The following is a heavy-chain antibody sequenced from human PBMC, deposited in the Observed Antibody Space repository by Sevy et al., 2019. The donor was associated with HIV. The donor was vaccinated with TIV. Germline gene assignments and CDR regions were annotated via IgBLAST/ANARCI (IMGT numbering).Heavy chain of an antibody. CDR2: ISYDGSSK. D-gene: IGHD2-2*01. CDR3: AILGFACVSTHCYGMRSLSFDF. Sequence: GGFLRLSCAASGFTFSSFAMHWVRQAPGKGLEWIAVISYDGSSKYYPDSVKGRFTISRDNAKNTLYLQMNRLRPEDTAVYFCAILGFACVSTHCYGMRSLSFDFWGQGTLVTVSS. V-gene: IGHV3-30-3*01. J-gene: IGHJ4*02. CDR1: GFTFSSFA.